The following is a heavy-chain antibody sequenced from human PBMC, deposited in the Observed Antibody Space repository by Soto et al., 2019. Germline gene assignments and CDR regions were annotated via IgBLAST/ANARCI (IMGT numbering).Heavy chain of an antibody. V-gene: IGHV1-2*02. CDR3: ARGESTDCSTGVCPFNYNYQLDV. CDR2: FNPKSEGT. CDR1: GYTLNDYL. J-gene: IGHJ6*02. D-gene: IGHD5-12*01. Sequence: QVQLLQSGAEVRKPGASVRVSCKASGYTLNDYLIYWVRQAPGEGLEWMGRFNPKSEGTAFAQSFQGRVTLTRDTSINAVYMEMYRLRSDYTAVYYCARGESTDCSTGVCPFNYNYQLDVWGQGSRVIVSS.